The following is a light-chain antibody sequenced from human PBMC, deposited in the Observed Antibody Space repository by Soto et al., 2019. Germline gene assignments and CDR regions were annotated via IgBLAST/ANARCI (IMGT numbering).Light chain of an antibody. V-gene: IGKV1-39*01. CDR3: QQSYSRRT. Sequence: DIQMTQSPSSLSASVGDRVTITCRASQSISSYLNWYQQKPGKAPKLLIYAASSLQSGVPPRFSGSGSGTDFTLTISSLQPEDFATYYCQQSYSRRTFGQGTKVDIK. J-gene: IGKJ1*01. CDR1: QSISSY. CDR2: AAS.